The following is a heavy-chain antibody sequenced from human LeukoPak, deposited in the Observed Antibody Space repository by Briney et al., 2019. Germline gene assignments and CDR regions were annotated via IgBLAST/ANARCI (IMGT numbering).Heavy chain of an antibody. CDR3: ARGGLGDYVWGSYRYGPEDAFDI. Sequence: PGGSLRLSCTASGFTFSSYAMHWVRQAPGKGLEWVAVISYDGSNKYYADSVKGRFTISRDNSKNTLYLQMNSLRAEDTAVYYCARGGLGDYVWGSYRYGPEDAFDIWGQGTMVTVSS. CDR2: ISYDGSNK. D-gene: IGHD3-16*02. CDR1: GFTFSSYA. V-gene: IGHV3-30*04. J-gene: IGHJ3*02.